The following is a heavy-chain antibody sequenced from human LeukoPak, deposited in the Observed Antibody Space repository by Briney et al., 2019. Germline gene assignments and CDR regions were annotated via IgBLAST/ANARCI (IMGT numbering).Heavy chain of an antibody. J-gene: IGHJ4*02. CDR3: ASGMLRFLEWLLNFDY. CDR2: IIPIFGTA. Sequence: GASVKVSCKASGYTFTSYGISWVRQAPGQGLEWMGGIIPIFGTANYAQKFQGRVTITADESTSTAYMELSSLRSEDTAVYYCASGMLRFLEWLLNFDYRGQGTLVTVSS. D-gene: IGHD3-3*01. CDR1: GYTFTSYG. V-gene: IGHV1-69*13.